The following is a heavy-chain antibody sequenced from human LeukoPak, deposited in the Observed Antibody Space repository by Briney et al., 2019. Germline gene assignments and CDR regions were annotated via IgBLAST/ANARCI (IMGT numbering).Heavy chain of an antibody. CDR3: AREGVSTVIAAAGLFDY. J-gene: IGHJ4*02. V-gene: IGHV3-21*01. CDR2: ISSSSSYI. D-gene: IGHD6-13*01. Sequence: GGSLRLSCAASGFTFSSYSMNWVRQAPGKGLEWVSSISSSSSYIYYADSVKGRFTISRDNAKNSLYLQMNSLRAEDTAVYYCAREGVSTVIAAAGLFDYWGQGTLVTVSS. CDR1: GFTFSSYS.